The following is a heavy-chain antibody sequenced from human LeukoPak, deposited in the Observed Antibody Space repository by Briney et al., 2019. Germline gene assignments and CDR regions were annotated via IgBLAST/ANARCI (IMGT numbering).Heavy chain of an antibody. Sequence: PSETLSLTCTVSGGSISSSSYYWGWIRQPPGKGLEWIGSIYYSGSTYYNPSFKSRVAISIDTSKNQFSLRLRSMTAADTAVFYCARRRYYDSTGYFEWGRGTLVTVSS. CDR2: IYYSGST. CDR3: ARRRYYDSTGYFE. CDR1: GGSISSSSYY. D-gene: IGHD3-22*01. V-gene: IGHV4-39*01. J-gene: IGHJ1*01.